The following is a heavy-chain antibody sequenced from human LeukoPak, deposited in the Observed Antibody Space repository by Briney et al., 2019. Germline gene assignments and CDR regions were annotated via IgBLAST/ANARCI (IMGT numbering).Heavy chain of an antibody. CDR3: ARDPYSGWDAFDI. V-gene: IGHV4-59*01. Sequence: SETLSLTCTASGDSISSYYWSWIRQPPGKGLEWIGYIYYSGSTNYNPSLKSRVTISVDTSKNQFSLKLSSGTAADTAVYYCARDPYSGWDAFDIWGQGTMVTVSS. J-gene: IGHJ3*02. D-gene: IGHD6-25*01. CDR2: IYYSGST. CDR1: GDSISSYY.